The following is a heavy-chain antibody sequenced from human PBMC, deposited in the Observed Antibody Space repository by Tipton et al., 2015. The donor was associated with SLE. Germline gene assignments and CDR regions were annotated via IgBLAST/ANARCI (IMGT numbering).Heavy chain of an antibody. D-gene: IGHD2-21*02. Sequence: ILSLTCTVSGDSISSGYSWGWIRQPPGKGLEWIGEVNHSGSTNYNPSLKSRVTISVDTSKNQFSLKLSSVTAADTAVYYCARAQTDDAFDIWGQGTMVTVSP. V-gene: IGHV4-38-2*02. CDR3: ARAQTDDAFDI. CDR1: GDSISSGYS. J-gene: IGHJ3*02. CDR2: VNHSGST.